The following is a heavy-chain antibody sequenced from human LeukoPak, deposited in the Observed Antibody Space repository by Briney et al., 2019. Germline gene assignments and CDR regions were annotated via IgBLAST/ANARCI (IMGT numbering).Heavy chain of an antibody. CDR1: GFTFSSYG. J-gene: IGHJ6*02. D-gene: IGHD5-24*01. CDR2: IWYDGSNK. V-gene: IGHV3-33*01. Sequence: PGRSLRLSCAASGFTFSSYGMHWVRQAPGKGLEWVALIWYDGSNKYYADSVKGRFTISRDNSKNTLYLQMNSLRAEDTAVYYCASLVGGRDGYNFYYGMDVWGQGTTVTVSS. CDR3: ASLVGGRDGYNFYYGMDV.